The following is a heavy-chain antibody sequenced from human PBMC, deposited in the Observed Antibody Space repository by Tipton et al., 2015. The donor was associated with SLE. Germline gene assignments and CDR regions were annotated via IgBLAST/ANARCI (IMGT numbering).Heavy chain of an antibody. V-gene: IGHV3-30*04. CDR2: ISYDGSNK. CDR3: VREKGPKDAFDI. Sequence: SLRLSCAASGFTFSSYAMHWVRQAPGKGLEWVAVISYDGSNKYYADSVKGRFTISRDNSKNTLYLQMNSLRAEDTAVYYCVREKGPKDAFDIWGQGTIVTVSP. CDR1: GFTFSSYA. J-gene: IGHJ3*02.